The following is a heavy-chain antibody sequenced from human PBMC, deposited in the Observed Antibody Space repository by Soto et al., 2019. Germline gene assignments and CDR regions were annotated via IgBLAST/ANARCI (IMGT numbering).Heavy chain of an antibody. CDR1: GDSITNSDYY. CDR2: IDYSGNT. V-gene: IGHV4-30-4*01. J-gene: IGHJ5*02. Sequence: SETLSLTCTVSGDSITNSDYYWNWIRQSPGKGLEWIASIDYSGNTYYNPSLKSRVVISADTSKNLFSLKLSSVTAADTAVYYCARAGPGYCGSTSCYPTSGRKNWFDPWGQGTLVTVSS. CDR3: ARAGPGYCGSTSCYPTSGRKNWFDP. D-gene: IGHD2-2*01.